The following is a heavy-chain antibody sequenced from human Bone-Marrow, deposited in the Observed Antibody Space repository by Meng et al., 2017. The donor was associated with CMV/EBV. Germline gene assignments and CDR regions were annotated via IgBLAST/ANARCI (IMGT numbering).Heavy chain of an antibody. CDR2: TYYRSKWYD. V-gene: IGHV6-1*01. CDR1: GDSVSSNSAA. Sequence: SETLSLTCAISGDSVSSNSAAWNWIRQSPSRGLEWLGRTYYRSKWYDDYAVSVKSRITINPDTSKNQFSLQLNPVTPEDTAVYYCGRRGCSGGGCYPIHYFDSWGQGTLVTVSS. CDR3: GRRGCSGGGCYPIHYFDS. D-gene: IGHD2-15*01. J-gene: IGHJ4*02.